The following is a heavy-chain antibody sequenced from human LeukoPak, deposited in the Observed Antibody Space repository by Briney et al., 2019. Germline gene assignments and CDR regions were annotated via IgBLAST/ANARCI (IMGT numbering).Heavy chain of an antibody. CDR2: LRDSGDTT. CDR1: GFTFSNYA. Sequence: PGGTLRLSCAASGFTFSNYAMSWVRQVPGKGLEWVSALRDSGDTTYYADSVKGRFTISRDNSKNTLYLHMKSLRAEDTAVYYCARADWDTAMIDYWGQGTLVTVSS. V-gene: IGHV3-23*01. CDR3: ARADWDTAMIDY. J-gene: IGHJ4*02. D-gene: IGHD5-18*01.